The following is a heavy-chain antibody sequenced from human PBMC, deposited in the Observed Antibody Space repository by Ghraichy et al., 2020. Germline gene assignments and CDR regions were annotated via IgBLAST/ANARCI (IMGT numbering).Heavy chain of an antibody. V-gene: IGHV4-59*08. CDR1: GDSSSSYY. D-gene: IGHD6-6*01. CDR3: ARHSVAARPYWFDP. CDR2: IYYSGST. Sequence: SETLSLTCTVSGDSSSSYYCSWIRQPPGKGLEWIGYIYYSGSTNYNPSLKSRVTISVDTSKNQFSLKLSSVTAADTAMYYCARHSVAARPYWFDPWGQGTLVTVSS. J-gene: IGHJ5*02.